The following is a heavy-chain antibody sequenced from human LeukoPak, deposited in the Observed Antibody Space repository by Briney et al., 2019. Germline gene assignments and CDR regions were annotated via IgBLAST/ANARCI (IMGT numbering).Heavy chain of an antibody. D-gene: IGHD2-2*01. CDR1: GGSLSGSY. CDR3: ARHLSGTAMAHYFDY. J-gene: IGHJ4*02. V-gene: IGHV4-34*01. Sequence: SETLSLTCDVNGGSLSGSYWSWIRQSPEKGLEWIASMYYSGRTDYNPSLKSRVSVSVDTSKNQLSLKLYSVTAADTAMYYCARHLSGTAMAHYFDYWGQGTVVTVSS. CDR2: MYYSGRT.